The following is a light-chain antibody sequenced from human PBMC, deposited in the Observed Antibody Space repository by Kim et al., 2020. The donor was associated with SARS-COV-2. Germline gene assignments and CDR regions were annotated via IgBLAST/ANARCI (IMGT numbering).Light chain of an antibody. Sequence: SPGERATLSFRASQSVSSYLAWYQQKPGQAPRLLIYDASNRATGIPARFSGSGSGTDFTLTISSLEPEDFAVYYGQQRSNWPLMYTFGQGTKLEI. CDR3: QQRSNWPLMYT. CDR2: DAS. J-gene: IGKJ2*01. V-gene: IGKV3-11*01. CDR1: QSVSSY.